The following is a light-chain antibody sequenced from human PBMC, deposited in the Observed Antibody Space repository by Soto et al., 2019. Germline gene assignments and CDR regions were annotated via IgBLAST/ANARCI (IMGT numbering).Light chain of an antibody. Sequence: EIVMTQSPATLSVSPGERATLSCRASQSVSSNLAWYQQKPGQAPRLLIYDASTRATGIPARFSGSGSGTEFTLTISSLQSEDFAAYYCQQYNDWPPKHTFGQGTKLEMK. CDR1: QSVSSN. J-gene: IGKJ2*01. V-gene: IGKV3-15*01. CDR2: DAS. CDR3: QQYNDWPPKHT.